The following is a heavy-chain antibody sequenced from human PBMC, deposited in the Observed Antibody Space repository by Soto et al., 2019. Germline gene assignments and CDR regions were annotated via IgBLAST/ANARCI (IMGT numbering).Heavy chain of an antibody. CDR1: GGTFSSYA. J-gene: IGHJ4*02. D-gene: IGHD2-2*01. CDR3: ARTPAAAPSHFDY. Sequence: SVKVSCEASGGTFSSYAISWVRQAPGQGLEWMGGIIPIFGTANYAQKFQGRVTITADESTSTAYMELSSLRSEDTAVYYCARTPAAAPSHFDYWGQGTLVTVSS. V-gene: IGHV1-69*01. CDR2: IIPIFGTA.